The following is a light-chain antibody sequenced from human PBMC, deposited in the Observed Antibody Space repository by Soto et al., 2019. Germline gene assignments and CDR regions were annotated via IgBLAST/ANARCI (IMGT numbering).Light chain of an antibody. Sequence: DIVMTQSPDSLAVSLCERATLKCKSSQSLLYNVNNKNYLGWYQQKAGQPPKLLLYWASYRESGVPDRFSGSGSGTDFALTISSLQAEDVAVYYCQQYYDTPWTFGQGTKV. CDR2: WAS. CDR1: QSLLYNVNNKNY. CDR3: QQYYDTPWT. V-gene: IGKV4-1*01. J-gene: IGKJ1*01.